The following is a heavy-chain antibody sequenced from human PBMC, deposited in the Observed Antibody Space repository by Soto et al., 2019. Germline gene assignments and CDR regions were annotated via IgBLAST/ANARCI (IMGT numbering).Heavy chain of an antibody. CDR3: ARVITMVRGVIRFYDAFDI. CDR2: IYYSGST. CDR1: GGSVSSGSYY. D-gene: IGHD3-10*01. Sequence: SETLSLTCTVSGGSVSSGSYYWSWIRQPPGKGLEWIGYIYYSGSTNYNPSLKSRVTISVDTSKNQFSLKLSSVTAADTAVYYCARVITMVRGVIRFYDAFDIWGQGTMVTV. J-gene: IGHJ3*02. V-gene: IGHV4-61*01.